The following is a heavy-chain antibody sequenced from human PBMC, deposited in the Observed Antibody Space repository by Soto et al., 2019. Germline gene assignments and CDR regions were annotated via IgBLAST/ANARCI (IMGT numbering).Heavy chain of an antibody. CDR3: ARGRCSSTSCYVPYWFDP. CDR2: INAGNGNT. J-gene: IGHJ5*02. Sequence: ASVKVSCKASGYTFTSYAMHWVRQAPGQRLEWMGWINAGNGNTKYSQKFQGRVTITRDTSASTAYMELGSLRSEDTAVYYCARGRCSSTSCYVPYWFDPWGQGTLVTVSS. V-gene: IGHV1-3*01. D-gene: IGHD2-2*01. CDR1: GYTFTSYA.